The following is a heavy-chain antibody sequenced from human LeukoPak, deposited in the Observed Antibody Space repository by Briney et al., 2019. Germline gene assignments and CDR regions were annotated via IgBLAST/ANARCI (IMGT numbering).Heavy chain of an antibody. D-gene: IGHD2-2*01. CDR2: IYTSGST. J-gene: IGHJ3*02. V-gene: IGHV4-4*07. CDR1: GGSISSYY. Sequence: PSETLSLTCTVSGGSISSYYWSWIRQPAGKGLEWIGRIYTSGSTNYNPSLKSRVTMSVDTSKNQFSLKLSSVTAADTAVYYCARGWYIVPAASDAFDIWGQGTMVTVSS. CDR3: ARGWYIVPAASDAFDI.